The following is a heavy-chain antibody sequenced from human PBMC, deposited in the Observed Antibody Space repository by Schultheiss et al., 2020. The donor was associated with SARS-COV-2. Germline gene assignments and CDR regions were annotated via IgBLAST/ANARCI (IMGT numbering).Heavy chain of an antibody. V-gene: IGHV3-43D*03. J-gene: IGHJ4*02. Sequence: GGSLRLSCAASGFTFDDYAMHWVRQAPGKGLEWVSLISWDGGSTYYADSVKGRFTISRDNSKNSLYLQMNSLRAEDTAVYYCARARRRGSSWYQAYKEYYFDYWGQGTLVTVSS. D-gene: IGHD6-13*01. CDR3: ARARRRGSSWYQAYKEYYFDY. CDR2: ISWDGGST. CDR1: GFTFDDYA.